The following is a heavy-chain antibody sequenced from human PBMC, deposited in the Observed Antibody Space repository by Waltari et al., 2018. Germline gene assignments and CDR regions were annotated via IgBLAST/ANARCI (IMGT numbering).Heavy chain of an antibody. V-gene: IGHV3-74*01. CDR3: VSPYSPGRPDY. CDR1: GFPFKNFW. Sequence: EVQLVESGGGLVQPGGSLRLSCAATGFPFKNFWMHWVRQDAGKGLMWVSRIKNDGSGPIYAESVKGRFTISRDNAKNTLYLQMNSLRPEDTHVHSCVSPYSPGRPDYRPQGTLVTASS. CDR2: IKNDGSGP. D-gene: IGHD2-15*01. J-gene: IGHJ4*01.